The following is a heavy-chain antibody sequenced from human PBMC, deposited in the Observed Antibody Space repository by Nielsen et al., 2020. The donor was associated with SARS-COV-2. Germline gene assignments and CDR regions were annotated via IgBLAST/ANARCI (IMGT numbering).Heavy chain of an antibody. J-gene: IGHJ4*02. CDR1: GYTFTSYG. CDR2: ISAYNGNT. CDR3: ARGPGLRCSGGSCYQGAMDY. D-gene: IGHD2-15*01. Sequence: ASVKVSCKASGYTFTSYGISWVRQAPGQGLEWMGWISAYNGNTNYAQKLQGRVTMTRDTSTSTVYMELSSLRSEDTAVYYCARGPGLRCSGGSCYQGAMDYWGQGTLVTVSS. V-gene: IGHV1-18*01.